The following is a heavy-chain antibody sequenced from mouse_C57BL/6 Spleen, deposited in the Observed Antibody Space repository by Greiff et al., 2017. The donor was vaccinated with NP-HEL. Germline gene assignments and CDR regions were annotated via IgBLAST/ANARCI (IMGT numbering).Heavy chain of an antibody. CDR1: GYTFTESS. V-gene: IGHV1-62-2*01. J-gene: IGHJ3*01. Sequence: QVQLQQSGAALVKPGASVKLSCKASGYTFTESSIHWLQQRSCQGLEWIWWFYPGCGSLTYNEKFKDKATLTADKSSSTVYMELSRLTSEDSAVYFCARHEERGDYGWFAYWGQGTLVTVSA. CDR3: ARHEERGDYGWFAY. CDR2: FYPGCGSL. D-gene: IGHD2-4*01.